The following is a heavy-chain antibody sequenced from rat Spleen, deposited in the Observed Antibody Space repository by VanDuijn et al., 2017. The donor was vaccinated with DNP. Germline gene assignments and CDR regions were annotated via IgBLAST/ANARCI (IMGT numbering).Heavy chain of an antibody. CDR3: ATFEGRDA. J-gene: IGHJ4*01. Sequence: EVQLVESGGGLVQPGRSLKLSCAASGFTFSDYYMAWVRQAPMKGLEWVAYIRYDGGSTYYGDSVKGHFTISRDNAKSTLYLQMDSPRSEDTATYYCATFEGRDAWGQGTSVTVSS. D-gene: IGHD1-11*01. V-gene: IGHV5-20*01. CDR1: GFTFSDYY. CDR2: IRYDGGST.